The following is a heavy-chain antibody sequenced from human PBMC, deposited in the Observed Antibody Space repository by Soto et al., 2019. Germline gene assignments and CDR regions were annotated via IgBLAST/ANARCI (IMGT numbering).Heavy chain of an antibody. CDR1: GGSISDYY. J-gene: IGHJ5*02. Sequence: SETLSLTCTVSGGSISDYYWSWIRQPPGKGLEWIGYIHYSGSTNYNPSLKSRVTISVNTSKNQFSLRLRSVTAADTAVYYCARGGIAARKGRWFDPWGQGTLVTVSS. V-gene: IGHV4-59*01. CDR2: IHYSGST. D-gene: IGHD6-6*01. CDR3: ARGGIAARKGRWFDP.